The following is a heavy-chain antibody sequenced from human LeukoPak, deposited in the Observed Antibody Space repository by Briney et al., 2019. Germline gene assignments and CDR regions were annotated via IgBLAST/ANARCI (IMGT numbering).Heavy chain of an antibody. J-gene: IGHJ6*02. CDR1: GGSISSYY. V-gene: IGHV4-59*01. D-gene: IGHD5-12*01. Sequence: PSETLSLTCTVPGGSISSYYWSWIRQPPGKGLEWIGYIYYSGSTNYNPSLKSRVTISVDTSKNQFSLKLSSVTAADTAVYYCARGLDIVATETDYYYYYGMDVWGQGTTVTVSS. CDR2: IYYSGST. CDR3: ARGLDIVATETDYYYYYGMDV.